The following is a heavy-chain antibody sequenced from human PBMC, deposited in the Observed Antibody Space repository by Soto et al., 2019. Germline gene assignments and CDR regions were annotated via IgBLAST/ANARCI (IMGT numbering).Heavy chain of an antibody. CDR1: GYSFSDYT. CDR2: INTGTAST. J-gene: IGHJ4*02. Sequence: GASVKVSCKASGYSFSDYTMHWVRRAPGQPPEWMARINTGTASTEYSQKFQGRVTITRDTSATTAYMDLSSLRSEDTAVYYCARDRYYGSGTYNYFDYWGQGSQVTVSS. D-gene: IGHD3-10*01. V-gene: IGHV1-3*04. CDR3: ARDRYYGSGTYNYFDY.